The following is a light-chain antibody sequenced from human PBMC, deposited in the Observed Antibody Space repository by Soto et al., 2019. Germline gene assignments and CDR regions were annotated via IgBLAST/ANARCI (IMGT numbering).Light chain of an antibody. CDR1: QSVSIH. Sequence: ETVMTQSPGALSVSLGERATLSCRASQSVSIHLAWYQQKPGQAPRLLIYDTSTRATGIPARFSGSGSGTDFTLTISCLQSEDFATYYCQQYYSYPITFGQGTRLEI. V-gene: IGKV3-15*01. CDR3: QQYYSYPIT. J-gene: IGKJ5*01. CDR2: DTS.